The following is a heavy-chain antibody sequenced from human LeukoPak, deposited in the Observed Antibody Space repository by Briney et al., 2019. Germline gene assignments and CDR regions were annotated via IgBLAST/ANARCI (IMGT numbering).Heavy chain of an antibody. CDR3: ARGAGVGATLDY. Sequence: ASVKVSCKASGYTFTSYDINWVQQATGQGLEWMGWMNPNSGNTGYAQKFQGRVTMTRNTSISTAYMELSSLRSEDTAVYYCARGAGVGATLDYWGQGTLVTVSS. V-gene: IGHV1-8*01. J-gene: IGHJ4*02. CDR1: GYTFTSYD. CDR2: MNPNSGNT. D-gene: IGHD1-26*01.